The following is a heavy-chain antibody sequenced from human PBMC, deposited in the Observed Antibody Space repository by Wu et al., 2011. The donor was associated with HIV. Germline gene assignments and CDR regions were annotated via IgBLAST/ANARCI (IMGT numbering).Heavy chain of an antibody. J-gene: IGHJ5*02. Sequence: QVQLVQSGAEVKKPGSSVKVSCKASGRTFSSFTISWVRQAPGQGLEWMGGIIPFFGTANYAQKFQGRVTITTDESTSTVYMELSSLRSEDSAVFYCAANIVGTTWFDPWGQGTLVTVSS. D-gene: IGHD1-26*01. CDR2: IIPFFGTA. CDR3: AANIVGTTWFDP. CDR1: GRTFSSFT. V-gene: IGHV1-69*05.